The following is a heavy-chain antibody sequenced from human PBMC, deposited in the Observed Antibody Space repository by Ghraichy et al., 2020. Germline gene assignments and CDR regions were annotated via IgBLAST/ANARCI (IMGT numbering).Heavy chain of an antibody. CDR1: GFTFNTYA. D-gene: IGHD1-14*01. CDR3: ARDLRKFRYFDA. Sequence: GGSLRLSCAASGFTFNTYAFHWVRQAPGKGLEWVAVISSDVKNIYYADSVKGRFSISRDNSKNTLYLQMNSLRVEDTSVYYCARDLRKFRYFDAWGQGTLVTVSS. V-gene: IGHV3-30*04. CDR2: ISSDVKNI. J-gene: IGHJ4*02.